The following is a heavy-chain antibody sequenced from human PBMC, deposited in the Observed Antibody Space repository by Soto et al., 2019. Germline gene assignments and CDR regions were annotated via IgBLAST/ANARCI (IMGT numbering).Heavy chain of an antibody. D-gene: IGHD3-10*01. J-gene: IGHJ4*02. CDR3: AKEAGDH. V-gene: IGHV1-69*01. CDR2: IIPIFGIK. Sequence: QMQLVQSGAEVKERGSSVKISCKTSGGTFNTYALTWVRQAPGQGLEWIGGIIPIFGIKNVAQRFQGRVTINADESLTTADMEMTSLRSDDTAVYYCAKEAGDHWGQVTLVTVSS. CDR1: GGTFNTYA.